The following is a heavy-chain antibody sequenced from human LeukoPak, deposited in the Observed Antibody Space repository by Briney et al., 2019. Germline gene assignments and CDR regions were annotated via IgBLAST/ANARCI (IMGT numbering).Heavy chain of an antibody. CDR1: GFTFSSYS. Sequence: PGGSLRLSCAASGFTFSSYSMNWVRQAPGKGLEWVSSISSSSSYIYYADSVKGRFTISRDNAKNSLYLQMNSLRAEDTAVYYCARAAVTAIFGVEYFQNWGRGILVTVSS. CDR3: ARAAVTAIFGVEYFQN. V-gene: IGHV3-21*01. D-gene: IGHD2-21*02. CDR2: ISSSSSYI. J-gene: IGHJ1*01.